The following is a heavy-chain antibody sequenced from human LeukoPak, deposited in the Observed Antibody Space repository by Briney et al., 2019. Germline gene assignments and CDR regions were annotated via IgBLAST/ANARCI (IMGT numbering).Heavy chain of an antibody. CDR1: GGSISSYY. CDR3: ARDRGDGYDYFWDY. J-gene: IGHJ4*02. D-gene: IGHD5-12*01. CDR2: IYHSGST. V-gene: IGHV4-59*01. Sequence: KASETLSLTCTVSGGSISSYYWSWIRQPPGKGLEWIGSIYHSGSTNYNPSLKSRVTISVDTSKNQFSLKLSSVTAADTAVYYCARDRGDGYDYFWDYWGQGTLVTVSS.